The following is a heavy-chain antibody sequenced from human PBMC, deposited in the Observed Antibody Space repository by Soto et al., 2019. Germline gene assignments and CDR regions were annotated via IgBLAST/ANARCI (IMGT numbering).Heavy chain of an antibody. D-gene: IGHD2-15*01. V-gene: IGHV4-30-4*01. CDR3: ATLPPRIVVVVLPIPS. CDR2: IYYSGST. CDR1: GGSISSGDYY. J-gene: IGHJ4*02. Sequence: PSETLSLTCTVSGGSISSGDYYWSWIRQPPGKGLEWIGYIYYSGSTYYNKSLKSRVTISVDTSKNQFSLKLSSVTAADTAVYYCATLPPRIVVVVLPIPSWGQGTLVTVSS.